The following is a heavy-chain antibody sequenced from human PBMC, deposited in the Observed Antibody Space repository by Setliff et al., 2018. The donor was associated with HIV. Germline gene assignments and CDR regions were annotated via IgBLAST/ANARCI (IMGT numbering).Heavy chain of an antibody. J-gene: IGHJ4*02. V-gene: IGHV4-59*08. Sequence: SETLSLTCIVSGGSISSYYWTWIRQPPGQGLEWIGYIYYSGTTYYNPSVTGRVTISVDTSKNQFSLKLSSVTAADTAVYYCARLIPAIDYWGQGALVTVSS. D-gene: IGHD2-2*01. CDR1: GGSISSYY. CDR2: IYYSGTT. CDR3: ARLIPAIDY.